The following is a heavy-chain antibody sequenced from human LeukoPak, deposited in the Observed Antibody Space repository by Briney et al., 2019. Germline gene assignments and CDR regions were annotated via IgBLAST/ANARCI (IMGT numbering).Heavy chain of an antibody. J-gene: IGHJ4*02. Sequence: GASVKVSCKASGYTFTSYGISWVRQAPGQGLEGMGWISAYNGNTNYAQKLQGRVTMTTDTSTITAYMELRSLRSDDTAVYYCARDMRDSSGYPSDYWGQGTLVTVSS. D-gene: IGHD3-22*01. CDR3: ARDMRDSSGYPSDY. V-gene: IGHV1-18*01. CDR1: GYTFTSYG. CDR2: ISAYNGNT.